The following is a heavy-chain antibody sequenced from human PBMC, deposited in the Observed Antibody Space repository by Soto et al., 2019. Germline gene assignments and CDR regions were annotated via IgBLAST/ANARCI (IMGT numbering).Heavy chain of an antibody. Sequence: QVQLAESGGGVVQPGGSLRLSCAASGFTFSDYGIDWIRQAPGKGLEWVAVISHEGGTQYYADSVRGRFTVSRDNSKNILYLKTDSLRPEDTAVYFWAKEGSPKVSRWDDYWGQGTLVTVSS. J-gene: IGHJ4*02. D-gene: IGHD1-26*01. CDR2: ISHEGGTQ. CDR1: GFTFSDYG. CDR3: AKEGSPKVSRWDDY. V-gene: IGHV3-30*18.